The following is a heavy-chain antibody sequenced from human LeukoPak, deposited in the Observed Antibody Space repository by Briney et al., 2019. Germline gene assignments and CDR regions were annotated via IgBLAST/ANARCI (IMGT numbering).Heavy chain of an antibody. Sequence: SVKVSCKASGGTFSSYGISWVRQAPGQGLEWMGGIIPIFGTADYAQKFQGRVTVTADESTSTAYMELSSLRSEDTAVYYCARGNILTAYYNDYWGQGTLVTVSS. CDR1: GGTFSSYG. CDR3: ARGNILTAYYNDY. D-gene: IGHD3-9*01. V-gene: IGHV1-69*13. CDR2: IIPIFGTA. J-gene: IGHJ4*02.